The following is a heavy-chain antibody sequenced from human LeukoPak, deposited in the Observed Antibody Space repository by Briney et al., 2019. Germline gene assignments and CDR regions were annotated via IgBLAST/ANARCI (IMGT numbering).Heavy chain of an antibody. CDR2: ISTSGGLSSV. Sequence: GGSLRLSCAASGFIFSSFSVNWVRQAPGKGLEWVSSISTSGGLSSVYYADSVKGRFTISRDNAKNSLFLHMNTLRAEDTATYYCAKDRTVGASYWYFDLWGRGTLVTVSS. CDR3: AKDRTVGASYWYFDL. CDR1: GFIFSSFS. J-gene: IGHJ2*01. D-gene: IGHD1-26*01. V-gene: IGHV3-21*04.